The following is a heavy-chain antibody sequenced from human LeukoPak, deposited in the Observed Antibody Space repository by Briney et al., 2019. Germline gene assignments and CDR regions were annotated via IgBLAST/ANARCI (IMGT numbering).Heavy chain of an antibody. CDR3: ARDSSAHFDY. Sequence: SETLSLTCAVYGGSFSGYYWSWIRQPPGKGLEWIGYFYYSGSTDYNPSLKSRVTISVDTSKNQFSLNLSSVTAADTAVYYYARDSSAHFDYWGQGTLVTVSS. CDR1: GGSFSGYY. J-gene: IGHJ4*02. V-gene: IGHV4-59*01. CDR2: FYYSGST.